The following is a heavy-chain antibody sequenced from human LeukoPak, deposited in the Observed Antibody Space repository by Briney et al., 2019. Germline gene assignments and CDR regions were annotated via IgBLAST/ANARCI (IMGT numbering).Heavy chain of an antibody. D-gene: IGHD5-18*01. CDR3: AREDTAMETFDY. Sequence: SETLSLTCTVSGGSISSYYWSWIRQPPGKGLEWIGYIYYSGGTNYNPSLKSRVTISVDTSKNQFSLKLSSVTAADTAVYYCAREDTAMETFDYWSQGTLVTVSS. CDR1: GGSISSYY. J-gene: IGHJ4*02. V-gene: IGHV4-59*12. CDR2: IYYSGGT.